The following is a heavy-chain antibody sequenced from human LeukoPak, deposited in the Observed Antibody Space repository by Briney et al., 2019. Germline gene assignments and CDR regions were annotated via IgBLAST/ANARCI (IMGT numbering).Heavy chain of an antibody. CDR2: IYYGGST. V-gene: IGHV4-30-4*01. Sequence: SETLSLTCTVSGGSISSGDYYWSWIRQPPGKGLEWIGYIYYGGSTYYNPSLKSRVTISVDTSKNQFSLKLSSVTAADTAVYYCARGGYSSSSGFDYWGQGTLVTVSS. J-gene: IGHJ4*02. CDR3: ARGGYSSSSGFDY. CDR1: GGSISSGDYY. D-gene: IGHD6-6*01.